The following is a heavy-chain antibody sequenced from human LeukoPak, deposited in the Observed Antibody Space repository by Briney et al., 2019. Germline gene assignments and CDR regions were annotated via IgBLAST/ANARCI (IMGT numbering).Heavy chain of an antibody. D-gene: IGHD3-10*01. J-gene: IGHJ4*02. CDR3: ARDRGTGGSGSEFDY. CDR1: GFTFSSYA. CDR2: ISSNGGST. Sequence: GGSLRLSCAASGFTFSSYAMHWVRQAPGKGLEYVSAISSNGGSTYYANSVKGRFTISRDNSKNTLYLQMGSLRAEDMAVYYCARDRGTGGSGSEFDYWGQGTLVTVSS. V-gene: IGHV3-64*01.